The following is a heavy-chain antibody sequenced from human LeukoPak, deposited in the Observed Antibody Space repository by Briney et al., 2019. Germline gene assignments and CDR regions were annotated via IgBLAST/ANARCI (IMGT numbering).Heavy chain of an antibody. CDR1: GYSLTEFS. J-gene: IGHJ4*02. Sequence: ASVKVSCKVSGYSLTEFSMHWVRQAPGKGLEWMGGFDPEDGETIYAQKFQGRVTLTEDTSTDTTYMELSSLRSEDTAVYYCATETNNNWNNRVDYWGQGTLVTVSS. V-gene: IGHV1-24*01. CDR2: FDPEDGET. CDR3: ATETNNNWNNRVDY. D-gene: IGHD1/OR15-1a*01.